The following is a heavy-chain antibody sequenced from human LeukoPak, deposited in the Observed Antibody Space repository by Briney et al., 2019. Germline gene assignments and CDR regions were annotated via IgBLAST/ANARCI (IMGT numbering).Heavy chain of an antibody. J-gene: IGHJ4*02. Sequence: PGRSLRLSCAASGFTLSSHGMHWVRQAPGKGLEWVAVTWYDGSKEYYGDSVKGRFTISRDNSKNTPSLQMNSLRAEDTAVYYCARDSPFAYWGQGTLVTVSS. CDR2: TWYDGSKE. CDR1: GFTLSSHG. V-gene: IGHV3-33*01. CDR3: ARDSPFAY.